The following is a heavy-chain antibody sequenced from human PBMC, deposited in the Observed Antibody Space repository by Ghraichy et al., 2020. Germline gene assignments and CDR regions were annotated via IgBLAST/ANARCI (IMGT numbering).Heavy chain of an antibody. CDR2: ISGSGGST. Sequence: GESLNISCAASGFTFSSYAMNWVRQAPGKGLEWVSGISGSGGSTYYADSVKGRFTISRDNSKDTLYLQMNSLRAEDTAVYYCAKDSAVVVIAIPSDYWGQGTLVTVSS. CDR3: AKDSAVVVIAIPSDY. CDR1: GFTFSSYA. V-gene: IGHV3-23*01. J-gene: IGHJ4*02. D-gene: IGHD2-21*01.